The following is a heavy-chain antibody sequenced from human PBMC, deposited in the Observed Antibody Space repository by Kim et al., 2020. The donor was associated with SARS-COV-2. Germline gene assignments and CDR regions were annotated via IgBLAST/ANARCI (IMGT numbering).Heavy chain of an antibody. CDR1: GGSFSGYY. J-gene: IGHJ6*02. V-gene: IGHV4-34*01. CDR3: ARVKRHYYDSSSLSPASYGMDV. D-gene: IGHD3-22*01. Sequence: SETLSLTCAVYGGSFSGYYWSWIRQPPGKGLEWIGEINHSGSTNYNPSLKSRVTISVDTSKNQFSLKLSSVTAADTAVYYCARVKRHYYDSSSLSPASYGMDVWGQGTTVTVSS. CDR2: INHSGST.